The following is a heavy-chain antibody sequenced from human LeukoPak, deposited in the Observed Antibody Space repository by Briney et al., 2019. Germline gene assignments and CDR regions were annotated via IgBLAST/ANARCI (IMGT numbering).Heavy chain of an antibody. D-gene: IGHD2-2*01. CDR2: ISSSSSYI. V-gene: IGHV3-21*01. CDR3: ARGQYQLLSHYYGMDV. Sequence: GGSLRLSCAASGSTFSSYSMNWVRQAPGKGLEWVSSISSSSSYIYYADSVKGRFTISRDNAKNSLYLQMNSLRAEDTAVYYCARGQYQLLSHYYGMDVWGQGTTVTVSS. J-gene: IGHJ6*02. CDR1: GSTFSSYS.